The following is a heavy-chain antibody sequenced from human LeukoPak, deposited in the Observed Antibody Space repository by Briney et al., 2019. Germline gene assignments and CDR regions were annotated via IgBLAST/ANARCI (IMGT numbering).Heavy chain of an antibody. Sequence: GGSLRLSCAASGFTFSSYAMSWVRQAPGKGLEWVSAISGSGGSTYYADSVKGRFTISRDNSKNTLYLQMNSMRAEDTVVYYCAKDYGSGSYSDYWGRGTLVTVSS. D-gene: IGHD3-10*01. CDR2: ISGSGGST. CDR1: GFTFSSYA. V-gene: IGHV3-23*01. CDR3: AKDYGSGSYSDY. J-gene: IGHJ4*02.